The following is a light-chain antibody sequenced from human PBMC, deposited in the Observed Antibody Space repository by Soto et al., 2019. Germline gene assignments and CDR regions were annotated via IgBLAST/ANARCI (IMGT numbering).Light chain of an antibody. CDR1: QSVSSK. CDR3: QQYNNWRT. J-gene: IGKJ2*01. Sequence: EIVMTQSPATLSVSPGERATLSCRASQSVSSKLAWYQQKPGQAPRLLIYGASTRATGIPARFSGSGSGTEFTLTISSLQSEDFAVYYCQQYNNWRTFGQGTKLEIK. CDR2: GAS. V-gene: IGKV3D-15*01.